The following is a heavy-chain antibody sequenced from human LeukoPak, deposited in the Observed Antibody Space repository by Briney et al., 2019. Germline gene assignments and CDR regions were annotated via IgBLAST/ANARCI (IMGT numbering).Heavy chain of an antibody. CDR2: INPNSGGT. V-gene: IGHV1-2*06. D-gene: IGHD2-2*01. CDR1: GYTFTGYY. J-gene: IGHJ5*02. Sequence: ASVKVSCKASGYTFTGYYMHWVRQAPGQGLEWMGRINPNSGGTNYAQKFQGRVTMTRDTSISTAYMELSRLRSDDTAVYYCARSRPIVPAKVNWFDPWAREPWSPSPQ. CDR3: ARSRPIVPAKVNWFDP.